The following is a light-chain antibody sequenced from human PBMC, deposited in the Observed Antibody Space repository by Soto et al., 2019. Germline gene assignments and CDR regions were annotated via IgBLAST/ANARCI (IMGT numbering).Light chain of an antibody. CDR3: QQANSFPIT. CDR2: AAS. V-gene: IGKV1D-12*01. J-gene: IGKJ5*01. CDR1: QDIAGY. Sequence: DIQVTQSPSSLSSSVRERVTITCRASQDIAGYLAWYQHKPGRAPELLIHAASSLQSGVPSRFSGSGSGTDFTLTISSLQPEDFATYYCQQANSFPITFGQGTRLEF.